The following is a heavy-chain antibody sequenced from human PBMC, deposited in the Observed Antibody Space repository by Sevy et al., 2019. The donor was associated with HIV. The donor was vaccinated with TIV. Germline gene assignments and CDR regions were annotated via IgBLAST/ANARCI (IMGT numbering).Heavy chain of an antibody. CDR1: GFPFSSYG. CDR2: ISYEGSDK. J-gene: IGHJ6*02. V-gene: IGHV3-30*18. CDR3: AKEPSGSYLAYYNYYGMDV. D-gene: IGHD1-26*01. Sequence: GGSLRLSCAASGFPFSSYGMHWVRQAPGKGLEWVAVISYEGSDKDYADAVKGRFTISRDNSKNTLFLQLNSLGAEDTAVYYCAKEPSGSYLAYYNYYGMDVWGQGTTVTVSS.